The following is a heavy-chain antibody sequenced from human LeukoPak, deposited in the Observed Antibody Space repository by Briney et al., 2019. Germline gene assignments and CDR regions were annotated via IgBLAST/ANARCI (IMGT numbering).Heavy chain of an antibody. CDR3: AYSRIATTGGAFDI. V-gene: IGHV2-5*02. J-gene: IGHJ3*02. CDR2: IYWDDDN. CDR1: GFSLSTSGVG. D-gene: IGHD6-13*01. Sequence: SGPTLVKPPPTLTLTCTFSGFSLSTSGVGVGWIRQPPGKALEWLALIYWDDDNRYSPSLKSRLTITKDTSKNQVVLTMTNMDPVDTATYYCAYSRIATTGGAFDIWGQGTMVTVSS.